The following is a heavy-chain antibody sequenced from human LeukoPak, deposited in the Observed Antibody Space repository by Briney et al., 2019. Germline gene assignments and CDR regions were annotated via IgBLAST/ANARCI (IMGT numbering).Heavy chain of an antibody. CDR2: ISYDGSNK. D-gene: IGHD3-3*01. CDR1: GFTLSGFA. V-gene: IGHV3-30*14. J-gene: IGHJ4*02. Sequence: GGSLRLSCAASGFTLSGFAMHWVRQAPGKGLGWVAVISYDGSNKYYADSVKGRFTISRDNSKNTLYLQMNSLRAEDTAVYYRARSYYDFWSGYYGVYYFDYWGQGTLVTVSS. CDR3: ARSYYDFWSGYYGVYYFDY.